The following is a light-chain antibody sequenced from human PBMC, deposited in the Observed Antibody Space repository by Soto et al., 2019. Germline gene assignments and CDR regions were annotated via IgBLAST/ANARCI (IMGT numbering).Light chain of an antibody. V-gene: IGKV3-11*01. CDR1: QSFRGL. CDR2: DAY. Sequence: IVLTQSPGTLSLSPGERATLSCRASQSFRGLLAWYQQKPGQAPRLLIYDAYNRATGIPPRFSGSGSGTDFTLTISSLEPEDSAVYYCQQRHAWPITFGQGTRLEIK. CDR3: QQRHAWPIT. J-gene: IGKJ5*01.